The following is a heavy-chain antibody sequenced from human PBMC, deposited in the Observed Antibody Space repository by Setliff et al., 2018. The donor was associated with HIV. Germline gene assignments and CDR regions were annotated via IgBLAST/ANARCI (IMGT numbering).Heavy chain of an antibody. CDR2: IYPGDSDT. Sequence: PGESLKISCKGSGYGFSNYWLAWVRQTPGKGLEWVGIIYPGDSDTRYSPSFQGQVTFSADKSINTAYLQWGSLKASDTGIYFCARQTSRYITLSPPDYWGQGTLVTVSS. CDR3: ARQTSRYITLSPPDY. CDR1: GYGFSNYW. J-gene: IGHJ4*02. V-gene: IGHV5-51*01. D-gene: IGHD3-9*01.